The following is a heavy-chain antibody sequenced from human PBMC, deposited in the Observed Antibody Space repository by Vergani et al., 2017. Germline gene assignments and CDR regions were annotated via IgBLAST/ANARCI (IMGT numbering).Heavy chain of an antibody. D-gene: IGHD6-13*01. V-gene: IGHV3-73*01. CDR3: TRRSSGIAAATN. CDR2: IRSKANSYAT. CDR1: GFTFSGSA. Sequence: EVSLVESGGGVVQPGRSLKLSCAASGFTFSGSAMHWVRQASGKGLEWVGRIRSKANSYATAYAASVKGRFTISRDDSKNTAYLQMNSLKTEDTAVYYCTRRSSGIAAATNRGQGTLATVSS. J-gene: IGHJ4*02.